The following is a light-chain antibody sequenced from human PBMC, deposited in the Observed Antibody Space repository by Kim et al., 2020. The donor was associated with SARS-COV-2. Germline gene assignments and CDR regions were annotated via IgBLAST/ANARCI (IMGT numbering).Light chain of an antibody. CDR2: GKN. J-gene: IGLJ2*01. CDR1: GLRSYY. V-gene: IGLV3-19*01. CDR3: NTRDSSGNHLV. Sequence: ALGQKVTITCQGDGLRSYYAGWYQQKPGQAPPLVIYGKNNRPSGIPDRFSGASSGDTASLTITGAQAEDVADYYSNTRDSSGNHLVFGGGTKLTVL.